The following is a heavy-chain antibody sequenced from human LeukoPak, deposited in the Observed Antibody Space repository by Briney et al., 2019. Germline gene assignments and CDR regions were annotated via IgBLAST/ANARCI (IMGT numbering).Heavy chain of an antibody. CDR3: GRTEVLRDYDYVWGSYRSPHFDY. Sequence: SETLSLTCTVSGDSVSSGSYSWSWIRQPPGKGLEWIGYIYYSGSTNYNPSLKSRVTISVDTSKNQFSLKLSAVTAADAAVYYCGRTEVLRDYDYVWGSYRSPHFDYWGQGTLVTVSS. CDR2: IYYSGST. CDR1: GDSVSSGSYS. D-gene: IGHD3-16*02. J-gene: IGHJ4*02. V-gene: IGHV4-61*01.